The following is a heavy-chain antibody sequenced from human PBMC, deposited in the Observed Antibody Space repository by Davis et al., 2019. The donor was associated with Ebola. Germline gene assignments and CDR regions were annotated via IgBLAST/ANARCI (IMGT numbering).Heavy chain of an antibody. J-gene: IGHJ5*02. CDR3: ATQNFDP. V-gene: IGHV3-53*01. CDR2: LRVGDEST. Sequence: GRSLRPSWAPSGFSATNNYMHWVRQVPGKGLELVSHLRVGDESTYYRDSVKGRFTISRDNSANTLYLQMNSLRAEDTATYYCATQNFDPWGQGALVTVSS. D-gene: IGHD2/OR15-2a*01. CDR1: GFSATNNY.